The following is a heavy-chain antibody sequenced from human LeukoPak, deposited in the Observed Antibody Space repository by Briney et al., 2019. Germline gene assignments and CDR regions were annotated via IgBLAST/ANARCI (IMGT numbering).Heavy chain of an antibody. D-gene: IGHD3-10*01. CDR2: INHSGST. CDR1: GGSFSGYY. CDR3: ARVGWLGESRWYFDL. J-gene: IGHJ2*01. Sequence: SETLSLTCAVYGGSFSGYYWSWIRQPPGKGLEWIGEINHSGSTNYNPSLKSRVTISVDTSKNQFSLKLSSVTAADTAVYYCARVGWLGESRWYFDLWGRGTLVTVSS. V-gene: IGHV4-34*01.